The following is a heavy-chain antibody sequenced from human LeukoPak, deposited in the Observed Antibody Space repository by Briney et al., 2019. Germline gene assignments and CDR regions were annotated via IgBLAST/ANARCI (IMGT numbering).Heavy chain of an antibody. V-gene: IGHV4-59*01. J-gene: IGHJ6*02. CDR1: GGSISSYY. CDR3: ARGLWFGDYYYYGMDV. D-gene: IGHD3-10*01. CDR2: IYYSGST. Sequence: KSSETLSLTCTVSGGSISSYYWSWIRQPPGKGLEWIGYIYYSGSTHYNPSLKSRVTISVDTSKNQFSLKLSSVTAADTAVYYCARGLWFGDYYYYGMDVWGQGTTVTVSS.